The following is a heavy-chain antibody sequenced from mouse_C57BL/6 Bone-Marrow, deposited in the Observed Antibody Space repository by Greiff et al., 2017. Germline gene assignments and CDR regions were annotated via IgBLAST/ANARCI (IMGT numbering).Heavy chain of an antibody. CDR1: GYTFTSYW. V-gene: IGHV1-55*01. D-gene: IGHD2-12*01. J-gene: IGHJ1*03. CDR3: ARCLRRGWYFDV. CDR2: ISPGSGST. Sequence: VQLQQSGAELVKPGASVKMSCKASGYTFTSYWITWVKQRPGQGLEWIGDISPGSGSTNYNEKFKSKATLTVDTSSSTAYMQLSSLTSEDSAVYYCARCLRRGWYFDVWGTGTTVTVSS.